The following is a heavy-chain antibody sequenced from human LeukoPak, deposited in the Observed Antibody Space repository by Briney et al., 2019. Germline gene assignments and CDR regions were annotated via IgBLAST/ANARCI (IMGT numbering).Heavy chain of an antibody. V-gene: IGHV3-64*02. CDR2: ISSNGGST. Sequence: GGSLRLSCAASGFTFSSYAMHWVHQAPGKGLEYVSAISSNGGSTSYADSVKGRFTISRDNSKNTLYLQMGSLRGEDMAVYYCARDLALGGMDVWGQGTTVTVSS. CDR1: GFTFSSYA. CDR3: ARDLALGGMDV. J-gene: IGHJ6*02.